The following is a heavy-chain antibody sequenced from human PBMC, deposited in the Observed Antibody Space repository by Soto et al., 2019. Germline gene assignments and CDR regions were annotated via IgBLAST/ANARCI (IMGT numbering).Heavy chain of an antibody. Sequence: ASVKVSCKASGGTFSTYTMSWVRQAPGQGLEWMGGIIPMFGTTTYAENFQGRVTITADESTSTAYMELSSLRSEDTAVYYCAREDSRLRAFDPWGQGTLVTVSS. CDR3: AREDSRLRAFDP. CDR1: GGTFSTYT. J-gene: IGHJ5*02. D-gene: IGHD2-21*01. V-gene: IGHV1-69*13. CDR2: IIPMFGTT.